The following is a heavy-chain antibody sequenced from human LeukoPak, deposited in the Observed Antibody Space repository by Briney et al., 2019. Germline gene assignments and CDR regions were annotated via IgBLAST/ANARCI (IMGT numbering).Heavy chain of an antibody. J-gene: IGHJ4*02. CDR1: GYTLTELS. D-gene: IGHD2-2*02. V-gene: IGHV1-24*01. CDR3: ATASSATAILGFDY. Sequence: ASVKVSCKVSGYTLTELSMHWVRQAPGKGLEWMGGFDPEDGETIYAQKFQGRVTMTEDTSTDTAYMELSSLRSEDTAVYYCATASSATAILGFDYWGQGTLVTVSS. CDR2: FDPEDGET.